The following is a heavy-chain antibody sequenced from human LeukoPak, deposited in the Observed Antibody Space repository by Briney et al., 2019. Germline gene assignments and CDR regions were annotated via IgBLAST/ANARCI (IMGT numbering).Heavy chain of an antibody. D-gene: IGHD2-2*01. CDR3: ARGDIVVVLAARGYYYYYYVDV. V-gene: IGHV4-34*01. CDR2: INHSGST. CDR1: GGSFSGYY. Sequence: SETLSLTCAVYGGSFSGYYWSWIRQPPGKGLEGMGEINHSGSTNYNPSLKSRVTISVDTSKNQSSLKLSSVTAADTAVYYCARGDIVVVLAARGYYYYYYVDVWGKGTTVTVSS. J-gene: IGHJ6*03.